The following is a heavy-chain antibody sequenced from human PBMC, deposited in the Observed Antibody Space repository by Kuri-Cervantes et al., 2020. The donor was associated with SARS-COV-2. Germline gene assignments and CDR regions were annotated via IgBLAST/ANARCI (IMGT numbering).Heavy chain of an antibody. CDR2: INWNGGST. D-gene: IGHD1-26*01. J-gene: IGHJ3*02. CDR1: GFTFDDYG. CDR3: ARVEVGAHVGAFDN. V-gene: IGHV3-20*04. Sequence: GGSLRLSCAASGFTFDDYGMSWVRQAPGKGLEWVSGINWNGGSTGYADSVKGRFTISRDNAKNSLYLQMNSLRAEDTALYYCARVEVGAHVGAFDNWGQGTMVTVSS.